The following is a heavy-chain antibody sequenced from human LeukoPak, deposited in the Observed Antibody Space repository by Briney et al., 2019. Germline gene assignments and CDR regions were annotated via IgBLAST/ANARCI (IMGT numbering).Heavy chain of an antibody. Sequence: GAPVKVSCKASGYTFTGYYMFWVRQAPGQGLEWMGWINPNTGATKYAQNFRGRVTLTRDTSIRTTFMELSSLRSDDTAFYYCARDERFCNGDNHYPDLGYWGQGTLVTVSS. V-gene: IGHV1-2*02. CDR2: INPNTGAT. D-gene: IGHD2-15*01. CDR1: GYTFTGYY. J-gene: IGHJ4*02. CDR3: ARDERFCNGDNHYPDLGY.